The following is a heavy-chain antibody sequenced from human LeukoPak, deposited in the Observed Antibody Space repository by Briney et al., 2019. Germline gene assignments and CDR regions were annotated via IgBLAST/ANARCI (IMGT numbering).Heavy chain of an antibody. Sequence: PSETLSLTCTVSGGSISSYYWSWIRQPPGKGLEWIGYIYYSGSTNYNPSPKSRVTISVDTSKNQFSLKLSSVTAADTAVYYCARHYYGSGSYPFDYWGQGTLVTVSS. J-gene: IGHJ4*02. CDR1: GGSISSYY. D-gene: IGHD3-10*01. CDR2: IYYSGST. CDR3: ARHYYGSGSYPFDY. V-gene: IGHV4-59*01.